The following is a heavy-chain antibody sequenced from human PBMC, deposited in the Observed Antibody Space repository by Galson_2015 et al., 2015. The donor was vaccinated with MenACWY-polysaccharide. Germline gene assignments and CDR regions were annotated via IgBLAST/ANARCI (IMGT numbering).Heavy chain of an antibody. D-gene: IGHD3-10*01. J-gene: IGHJ4*02. CDR3: AAYYASGSSFAY. V-gene: IGHV4-39*07. CDR1: RGSIIARDYC. CDR2: IYFSGDT. Sequence: SETLSLTCSVSRGSIIARDYCWGWIRQTPGKGLEWMGTIYFSGDTFYNPSLKSRITISLDTSRNQFSLKLTSVTAADTAAYFCAAYYASGSSFAYWGQGTLVPVSS.